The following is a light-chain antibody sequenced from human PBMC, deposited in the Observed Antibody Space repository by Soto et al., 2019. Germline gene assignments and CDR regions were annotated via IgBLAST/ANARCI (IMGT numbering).Light chain of an antibody. J-gene: IGLJ2*01. Sequence: QSALTQPASVSGSPGQSITISCTGTSSDVGAYIYVSWYQQYPGEAPKLMIYDVSNRFSGVSNRFSGSKSGNTASLTISGLQDEDEADYYCSSYTSSSTLVFGGGTKVTVL. CDR1: SSDVGAYIY. V-gene: IGLV2-14*01. CDR3: SSYTSSSTLV. CDR2: DVS.